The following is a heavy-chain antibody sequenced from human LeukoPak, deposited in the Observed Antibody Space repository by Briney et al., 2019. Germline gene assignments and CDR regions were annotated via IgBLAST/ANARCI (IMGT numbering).Heavy chain of an antibody. Sequence: GASVNVSCKASGYTSTSYGISWVRQAPGQGLEWMGWISAYNGNTNYAQKLQGRVTMTTDTSTSTAYMELRSLRSDDTAVYYCARGAIRGVIPSPAMDVWGQGTTVTVSS. V-gene: IGHV1-18*01. CDR2: ISAYNGNT. CDR1: GYTSTSYG. D-gene: IGHD3-10*01. J-gene: IGHJ6*02. CDR3: ARGAIRGVIPSPAMDV.